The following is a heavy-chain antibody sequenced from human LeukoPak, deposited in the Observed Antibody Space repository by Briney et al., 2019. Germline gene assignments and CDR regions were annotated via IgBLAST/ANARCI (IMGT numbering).Heavy chain of an antibody. CDR3: ARAHSNYGWFDP. Sequence: GSPVKVSCKASGCTFSSHAISWVRQAPGQGLEWMGRIIPILGLANYAQKYQGRVTITADKSTSTAYMDVSSLRSEDTAVYYCARAHSNYGWFDPWGQGTLVTV. J-gene: IGHJ5*02. V-gene: IGHV1-69*04. CDR2: IIPILGLA. CDR1: GCTFSSHA. D-gene: IGHD4-11*01.